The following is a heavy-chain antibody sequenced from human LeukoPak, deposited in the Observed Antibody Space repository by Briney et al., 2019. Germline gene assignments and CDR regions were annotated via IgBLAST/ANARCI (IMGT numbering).Heavy chain of an antibody. V-gene: IGHV4-39*01. CDR2: IYHSGST. Sequence: SETLSLTCTVSDASIRSINHYWGWIRRPPGKELEWIGSIYHSGSTYYNPSLKSRVSISVDTSKNQFSLKLSSVSAADTAAYFCARHPRYDSRGNHSPYYFDHWGQGTLVTVSS. CDR3: ARHPRYDSRGNHSPYYFDH. D-gene: IGHD3-22*01. J-gene: IGHJ4*02. CDR1: DASIRSINHY.